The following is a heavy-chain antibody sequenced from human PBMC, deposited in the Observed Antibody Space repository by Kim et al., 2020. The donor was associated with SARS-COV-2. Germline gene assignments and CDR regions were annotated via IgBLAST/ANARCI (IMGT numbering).Heavy chain of an antibody. J-gene: IGHJ4*02. CDR2: GGST. Sequence: GGSTSYAQKFQGRGTMTRDTSTSTVYMELSSLRSEDTAVYYCARDSDLSYWGQGTLVTVSS. V-gene: IGHV1-46*01. CDR3: ARDSDLSY.